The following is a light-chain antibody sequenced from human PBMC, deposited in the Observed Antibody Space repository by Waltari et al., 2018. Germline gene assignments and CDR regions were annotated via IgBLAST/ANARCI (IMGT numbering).Light chain of an antibody. V-gene: IGLV2-11*01. CDR3: CSYAGTYINYV. CDR1: SSDVGDYDF. Sequence: QSALTQPRSVSGSPGQSVTISCTGTSSDVGDYDFVSWYQHHPDKAPKLIIYDVNKRPSGCPDRFSGSKSANTASLTISGLQAEDEADYYCCSYAGTYINYVFGSGTTVTVL. CDR2: DVN. J-gene: IGLJ1*01.